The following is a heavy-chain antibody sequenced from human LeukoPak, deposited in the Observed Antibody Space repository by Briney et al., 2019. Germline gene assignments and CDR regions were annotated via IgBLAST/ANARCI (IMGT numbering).Heavy chain of an antibody. D-gene: IGHD6-19*01. V-gene: IGHV1-2*02. CDR1: GYTFTGYY. CDR2: INPNSGGT. CDR3: ARDLTNSGWYWQMEA. Sequence: ASVKVSCKASGYTFTGYYMHWVRQAPGQGLEWMGWINPNSGGTNYAQKFQGRVTMTRDTSISTAYMELSRLRSDDTAVYYCARDLTNSGWYWQMEAWGQGTLVTVSS. J-gene: IGHJ4*02.